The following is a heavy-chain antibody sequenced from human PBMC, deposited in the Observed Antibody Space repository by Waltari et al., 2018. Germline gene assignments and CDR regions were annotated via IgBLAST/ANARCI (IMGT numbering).Heavy chain of an antibody. V-gene: IGHV4-39*07. CDR2: IYYSGST. CDR3: ASDNKYYYGSGSYYHFDY. J-gene: IGHJ4*02. D-gene: IGHD3-10*01. CDR1: GGSISSSSYY. Sequence: QLQLQESGPGLVKPSETLSLTCTVSGGSISSSSYYWGWIRQPPGKGLEWIGSIYYSGSTYYNPSLKSRVTISVDTSKNQFSLKLSSVTAADTAVYYCASDNKYYYGSGSYYHFDYWGQGTLVTVSS.